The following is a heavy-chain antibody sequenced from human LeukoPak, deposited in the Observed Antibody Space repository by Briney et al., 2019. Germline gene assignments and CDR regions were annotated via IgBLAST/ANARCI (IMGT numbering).Heavy chain of an antibody. V-gene: IGHV4-30-2*01. CDR2: IYHTGST. J-gene: IGHJ5*02. Sequence: SQTLSLTCDVSGGSISSGLYSWSWIRQPLGKGLEWIGYIYHTGSTYYNPSLKSRVTISVDTSKNQFSLRLSSVTAADTAVYYCARLQYCSGTSCYWFDPWGQGTLVTVSP. CDR1: GGSISSGLYS. CDR3: ARLQYCSGTSCYWFDP. D-gene: IGHD2-2*01.